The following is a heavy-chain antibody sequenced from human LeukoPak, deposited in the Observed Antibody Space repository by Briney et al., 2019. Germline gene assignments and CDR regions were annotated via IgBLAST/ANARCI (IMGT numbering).Heavy chain of an antibody. CDR2: IYWDDDK. V-gene: IGHV2-5*02. CDR1: GFSLSSSEVG. J-gene: IGHJ4*02. Sequence: SGPTLVNPTQTLTLTCTLSGFSLSSSEVGVGWIRQPPGKALEWLALIYWDDDKRYSPSLKSRLTITKDTSKYQVVLTMTNMDPVDTATYYCAHRDVGDDTFDYWGQGTLVTVSS. D-gene: IGHD2-21*02. CDR3: AHRDVGDDTFDY.